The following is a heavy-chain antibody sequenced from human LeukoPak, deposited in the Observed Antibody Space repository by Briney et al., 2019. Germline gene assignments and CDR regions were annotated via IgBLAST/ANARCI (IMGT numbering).Heavy chain of an antibody. D-gene: IGHD3-16*02. J-gene: IGHJ5*01. V-gene: IGHV3-23*01. CDR1: GLIFSTYA. CDR3: AKADDYVWGTSRRNWFDS. CDR2: VSGSGGTT. Sequence: GGSLRLSCAASGLIFSTYAMSWVRQAPGKGLEPVSGVSGSGGTTYYADSVKGRFTISRDNSKNTLYLQMNSLRAEDTAVYYCAKADDYVWGTSRRNWFDSWGQGTLVTVSS.